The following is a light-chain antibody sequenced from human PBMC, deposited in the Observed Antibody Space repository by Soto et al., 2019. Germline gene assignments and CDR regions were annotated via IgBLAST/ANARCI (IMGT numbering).Light chain of an antibody. J-gene: IGKJ1*01. CDR1: QSVSSY. Sequence: ERVMTQSPATLSASPGERVTLSCRASQSVSSYLAWNQQKPGQPPRLLIYVASTRAAGIQARFSGSGSGTEFALTISSLKSEDFAVYYCQQSKDWPPGFGQGNKVEIK. CDR2: VAS. CDR3: QQSKDWPPG. V-gene: IGKV3-15*01.